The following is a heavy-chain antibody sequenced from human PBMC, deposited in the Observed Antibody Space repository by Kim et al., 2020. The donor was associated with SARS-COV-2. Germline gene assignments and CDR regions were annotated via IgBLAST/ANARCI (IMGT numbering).Heavy chain of an antibody. V-gene: IGHV1-2*06. CDR3: ARVPHNWNYYYFDY. CDR1: GYTFTVHY. J-gene: IGHJ4*02. CDR2: LNPKTGAT. Sequence: ASVKVSCKASGYTFTVHYVFWVRQAPGQGLEWMGRLNPKTGATNYARKFEGRVTMTRDTSINTAYMELSGLTSDDTAVYYCARVPHNWNYYYFDYWGQGTLVTVSS. D-gene: IGHD3-10*01.